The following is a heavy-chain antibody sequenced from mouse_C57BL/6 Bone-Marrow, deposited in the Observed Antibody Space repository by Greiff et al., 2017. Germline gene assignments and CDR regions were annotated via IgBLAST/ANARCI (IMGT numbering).Heavy chain of an antibody. V-gene: IGHV14-4*01. CDR1: GFNIKDDY. CDR2: IDPENGDT. CDR3: TTIFSMDY. Sequence: EVQLQQSGAELVRPGASVKLSCTASGFNIKDDYMHWVKQRPEQGLEWIGWIDPENGDTEYASKFQGKATITADTSSSTAYLQLSSLTSEDTAVYYCTTIFSMDYWGQGTSVTVSS. J-gene: IGHJ4*01.